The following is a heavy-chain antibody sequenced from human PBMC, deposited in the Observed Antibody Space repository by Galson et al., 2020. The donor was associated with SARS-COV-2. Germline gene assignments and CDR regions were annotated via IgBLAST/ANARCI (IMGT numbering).Heavy chain of an antibody. CDR3: ARVVVAADGRYYYYYMDV. D-gene: IGHD6-13*01. CDR2: ISSSSSYI. CDR1: GFTFSSYS. J-gene: IGHJ6*03. Sequence: GGSLRLSCAASGFTFSSYSMNWVRQAPGKGLEWVSSISSSSSYIYYADSVKGRFPISRDNAKNSLYLQMNSLRAEDTAVYYCARVVVAADGRYYYYYMDVWGKGTTVTVSS. V-gene: IGHV3-21*01.